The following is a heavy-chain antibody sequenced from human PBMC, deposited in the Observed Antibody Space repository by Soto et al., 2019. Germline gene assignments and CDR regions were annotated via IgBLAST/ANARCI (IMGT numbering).Heavy chain of an antibody. CDR3: ARGDYGDYGGAFDI. CDR2: IYYSGST. J-gene: IGHJ3*02. V-gene: IGHV4-59*01. Sequence: QVQLQESGPGLVKPSETLSLTCTVSGGSISSYYWSWIRQPPGKGLEWIGYIYYSGSTNYNSSLKSRVTISVDTSKNQFSLKLSSVTAADTAVYYCARGDYGDYGGAFDIWGQGTMVTVSS. D-gene: IGHD4-17*01. CDR1: GGSISSYY.